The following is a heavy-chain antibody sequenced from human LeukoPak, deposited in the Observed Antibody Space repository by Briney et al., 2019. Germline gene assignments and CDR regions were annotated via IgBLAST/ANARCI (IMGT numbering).Heavy chain of an antibody. D-gene: IGHD5-12*01. J-gene: IGHJ4*02. CDR2: INGDGTRT. Sequence: GGSLRLSCAASGFTFSSSVMSWVRQAPGKGLEWVSTINGDGTRTYYSVSSNGRFIISRDNSMNTLYLQMNGLRAEDTAVYYCARDQGGYSTDFNFWGQGTLVTVSS. CDR3: ARDQGGYSTDFNF. CDR1: GFTFSSSV. V-gene: IGHV3-23*01.